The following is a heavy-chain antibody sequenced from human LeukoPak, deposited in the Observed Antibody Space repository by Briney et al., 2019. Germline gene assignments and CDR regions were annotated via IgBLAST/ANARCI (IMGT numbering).Heavy chain of an antibody. CDR2: IRYDGSNK. CDR3: AKDPIYYYDSSVPDY. CDR1: GFTFSSYS. Sequence: GGSLRLSCAASGFTFSSYSMNWVRQAPGKGLEWVAFIRYDGSNKYYADSVKGRFTISRDNSKNTLYLQMNSLRAEDTAVYYCAKDPIYYYDSSVPDYWGQGTLVTVSS. D-gene: IGHD3-22*01. J-gene: IGHJ4*02. V-gene: IGHV3-30*02.